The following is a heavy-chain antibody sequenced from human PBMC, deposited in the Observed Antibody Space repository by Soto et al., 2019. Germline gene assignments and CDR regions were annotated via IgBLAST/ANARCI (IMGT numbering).Heavy chain of an antibody. CDR1: GGSISSSSYY. V-gene: IGHV4-39*01. J-gene: IGHJ4*02. Sequence: QLQLQESGPGLVKPSETLSLTCTVSGGSISSSSYYWGWIRQPPGKGLEWIGSIYYSGSTYYNPSLKSRVXXAXDXXKNLFPLKRSSVPAADTAVYYCARPSRGRVVPFDFWVQGTLVTVAS. D-gene: IGHD6-19*01. CDR3: ARPSRGRVVPFDF. CDR2: IYYSGST.